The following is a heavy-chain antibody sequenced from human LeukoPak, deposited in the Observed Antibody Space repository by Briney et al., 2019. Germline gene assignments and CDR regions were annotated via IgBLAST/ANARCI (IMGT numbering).Heavy chain of an antibody. CDR2: ISSSGSTI. D-gene: IGHD5-18*01. V-gene: IGHV3-48*03. J-gene: IGHJ4*02. CDR3: AKIYTSGSSPLDY. CDR1: GFTFSNYE. Sequence: VGSLRLSCAASGFTFSNYEMNWVRQSPGPGLKCVSYISSSGSTIYYAASVPCRFTISRDNAKTSPYLQLNSPIAEPPAVSYFAKIYTSGSSPLDYGSQASLVTVYS.